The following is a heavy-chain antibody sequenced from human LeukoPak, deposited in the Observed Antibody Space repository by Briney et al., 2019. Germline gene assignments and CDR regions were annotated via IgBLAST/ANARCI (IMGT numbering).Heavy chain of an antibody. V-gene: IGHV5-51*01. Sequence: GESLKISCKGSGYSFSNYWIGWVRQMPGEGLEWMGIISPDDSHTKYSPSFQGQVTISADKSISTSYIYWGSLRASDTAMYYCARLEGNSNYFPFDYWGQGTLVTVSS. CDR1: GYSFSNYW. D-gene: IGHD4-11*01. CDR3: ARLEGNSNYFPFDY. CDR2: ISPDDSHT. J-gene: IGHJ4*02.